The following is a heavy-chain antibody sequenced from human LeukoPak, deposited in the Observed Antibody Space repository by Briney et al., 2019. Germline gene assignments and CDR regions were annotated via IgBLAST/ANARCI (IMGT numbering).Heavy chain of an antibody. V-gene: IGHV3-23*01. CDR1: GFTFSSYA. CDR3: ATADDFWSGYYFDY. D-gene: IGHD3-3*01. CDR2: ISGSGGST. J-gene: IGHJ4*02. Sequence: PGGSLRLSCAASGFTFSSYAMSWVRQAPGKGLEWVSAISGSGGSTYYADSVKGRFTISRDNSKNTLYLQMNSLRAEDTAVYYCATADDFWSGYYFDYWGQGTLVTVSS.